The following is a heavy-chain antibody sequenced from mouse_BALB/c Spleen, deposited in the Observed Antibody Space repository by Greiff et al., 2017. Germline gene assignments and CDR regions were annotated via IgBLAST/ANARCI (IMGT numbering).Heavy chain of an antibody. J-gene: IGHJ1*01. CDR3: TRYGNCGYFDV. V-gene: IGHV1S22*01. CDR1: GYTFTSYW. CDR2: IYPGSGST. Sequence: LQQPGSELVRPGASVKLSCKASGYTFTSYWMHWVKQRHGQGLEWIGNIYPGSGSTNYDEKFKSKGTLTVDTSSSTAYMHLSSLTSEDSAVYYCTRYGNCGYFDVWGAGTTVTVSS. D-gene: IGHD2-1*01.